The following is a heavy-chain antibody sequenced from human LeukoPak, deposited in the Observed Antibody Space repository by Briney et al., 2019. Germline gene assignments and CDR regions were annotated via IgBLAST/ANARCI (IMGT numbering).Heavy chain of an antibody. CDR2: IIPIFGTA. CDR1: GGTFSSYA. V-gene: IGHV1-69*05. Sequence: SVKVSCTASGGTFSSYAISWVRQAPGQGLEWMGGIIPIFGTANYAQKFQGRVTITTDESTSTAYMEQSSLRSEDTAVYYCARARWLQFLDFDYWGQGTLVTVSS. D-gene: IGHD5-24*01. J-gene: IGHJ4*02. CDR3: ARARWLQFLDFDY.